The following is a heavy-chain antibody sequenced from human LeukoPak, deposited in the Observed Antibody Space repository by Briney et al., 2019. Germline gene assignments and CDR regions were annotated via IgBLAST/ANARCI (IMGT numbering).Heavy chain of an antibody. Sequence: ASVKVSCKASGYTFTAYYMHWVRQAPGQGLEWMGWINPNSGGTNYTQRFQGRVTMTRDTSIRTPYMELSRLRSDDTAVYYCATFYSDSSGYYFFAYWGQGTLVTVSS. D-gene: IGHD3-22*01. V-gene: IGHV1-2*02. CDR2: INPNSGGT. CDR1: GYTFTAYY. CDR3: ATFYSDSSGYYFFAY. J-gene: IGHJ4*02.